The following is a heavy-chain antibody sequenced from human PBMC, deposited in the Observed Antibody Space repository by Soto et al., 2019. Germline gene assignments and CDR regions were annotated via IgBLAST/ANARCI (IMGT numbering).Heavy chain of an antibody. V-gene: IGHV3-21*01. CDR3: ARWGDYYYHAMDV. J-gene: IGHJ6*02. D-gene: IGHD3-16*01. CDR2: ISSSSSYI. Sequence: LRLSCAASGFTFSSYSMNWVRQAPGKGLEWVSSISSSSSYIYSADSLKGRFTISRDNAKNSLYLQMNSLRAEDTAVYYRARWGDYYYHAMDVWGQGTTVTVSS. CDR1: GFTFSSYS.